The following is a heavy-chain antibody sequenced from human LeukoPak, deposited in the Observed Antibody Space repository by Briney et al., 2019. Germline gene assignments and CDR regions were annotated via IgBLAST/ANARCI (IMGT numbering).Heavy chain of an antibody. CDR1: GFTFSSYG. V-gene: IGHV3-33*01. CDR3: AREGSVVLPAAILHWCDP. Sequence: GGSLRLSCAASGFTFSSYGMHWVRQAPGKGLEWVAVIWYDGSNKYYADSVKGRFTISRDNSKNTLYLQMNSLRAEDTAVYCCAREGSVVLPAAILHWCDPWGGGTLVSVFS. CDR2: IWYDGSNK. J-gene: IGHJ5*02. D-gene: IGHD2-2*01.